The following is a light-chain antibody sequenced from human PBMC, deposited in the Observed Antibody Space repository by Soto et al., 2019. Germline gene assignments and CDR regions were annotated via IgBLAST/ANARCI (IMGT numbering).Light chain of an antibody. Sequence: DVVLTQSPLSLPVTLGQAASISCRSSQGLVFGDGNTYLSWIQQRPGQPPRRLIYKVSQRDSGVPERFSGSGSGTYFTLTSSRVEAEDVVVNYCMRSPGWQWTFGQGTKVEI. CDR1: QGLVFGDGNTY. CDR3: MRSPGWQWT. J-gene: IGKJ1*01. V-gene: IGKV2-30*01. CDR2: KVS.